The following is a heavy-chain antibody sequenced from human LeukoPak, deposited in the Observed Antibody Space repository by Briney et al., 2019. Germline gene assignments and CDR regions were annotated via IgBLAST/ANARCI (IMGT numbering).Heavy chain of an antibody. CDR2: ISAYNGNT. V-gene: IGHV1-18*01. Sequence: ASVKVSCKASGYTFTSYGISWVRQAPGQGLEWMGWISAYNGNTNYAQKLQGRVTMTTDTSTSTAYMELRSLRSDDTAVYYCARDNLRESLMVYARVSTFDYWGQGTLVTVSS. J-gene: IGHJ4*02. D-gene: IGHD2-8*01. CDR3: ARDNLRESLMVYARVSTFDY. CDR1: GYTFTSYG.